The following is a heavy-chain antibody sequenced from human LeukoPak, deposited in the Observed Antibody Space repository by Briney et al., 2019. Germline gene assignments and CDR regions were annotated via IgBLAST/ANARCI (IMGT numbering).Heavy chain of an antibody. CDR3: AKAARSDSTVY. V-gene: IGHV3-53*01. CDR2: IYSGGST. Sequence: GGSLRLSCAASEFSVGSNYMTWVRQAPGKGLEWVSLIYSGGSTYYADSVKGRFTISRDNSKNTLYLQINSLRAEDTAVYYCAKAARSDSTVYWGQGTLVTVSS. J-gene: IGHJ4*02. D-gene: IGHD2-21*02. CDR1: EFSVGSNY.